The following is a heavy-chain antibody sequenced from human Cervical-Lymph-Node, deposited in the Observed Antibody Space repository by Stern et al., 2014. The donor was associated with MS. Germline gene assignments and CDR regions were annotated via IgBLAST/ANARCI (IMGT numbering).Heavy chain of an antibody. CDR1: GASITSYY. CDR2: IHYSGTT. V-gene: IGHV4-59*01. J-gene: IGHJ5*02. Sequence: QLQLQESGPGLLRPSETLSLTCTVSGASITSYYWSWLRQPPGKGLEWIGYIHYSGTTNYNASLKGRVAISIDTSKTQFSLRLSSVTAADTAVYYCARATDLWGQGTLVTVSS. CDR3: ARATDL.